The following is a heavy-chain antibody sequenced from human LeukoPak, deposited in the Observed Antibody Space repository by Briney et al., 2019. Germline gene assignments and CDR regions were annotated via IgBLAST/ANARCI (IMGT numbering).Heavy chain of an antibody. CDR3: ARDLGCDSSGYYL. Sequence: SETLSLTCTVSGGSISSYYWSWIRQPPGKGLEWIGYIYYSGSTNYNPSLKSRVTISVDTSKNQFSLKLSSVTAADTAVYYCARDLGCDSSGYYLWGQGTLVTVSS. V-gene: IGHV4-59*01. J-gene: IGHJ4*02. D-gene: IGHD3-22*01. CDR1: GGSISSYY. CDR2: IYYSGST.